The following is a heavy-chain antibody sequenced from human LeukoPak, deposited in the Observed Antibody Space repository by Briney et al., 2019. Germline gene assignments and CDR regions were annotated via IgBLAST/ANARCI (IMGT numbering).Heavy chain of an antibody. Sequence: GGSLRPSCAASGFTFSSYSMNWVRQAPGKGLEWVSSISSSSSYIYYADSVKGRFTISRDNAKNSLYLQMNSLRAEDTAVYYCARDIVVVVAATRGGFDYWGQGTLVTVSS. J-gene: IGHJ4*02. V-gene: IGHV3-21*01. CDR3: ARDIVVVVAATRGGFDY. CDR2: ISSSSSYI. CDR1: GFTFSSYS. D-gene: IGHD2-15*01.